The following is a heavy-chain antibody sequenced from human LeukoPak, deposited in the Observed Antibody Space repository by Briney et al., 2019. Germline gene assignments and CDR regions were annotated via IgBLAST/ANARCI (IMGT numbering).Heavy chain of an antibody. Sequence: GESLKISCKGSGYSFTSYWIGWVRQMPGKGLEWMGIIYPGDSDTRYSPSFQGQVTISADKSISTAYLQWSSLKASDTAMYYCARLPLVPAASYYMDVWGKGTTVTVSS. V-gene: IGHV5-51*01. CDR3: ARLPLVPAASYYMDV. CDR1: GYSFTSYW. D-gene: IGHD2-2*01. J-gene: IGHJ6*03. CDR2: IYPGDSDT.